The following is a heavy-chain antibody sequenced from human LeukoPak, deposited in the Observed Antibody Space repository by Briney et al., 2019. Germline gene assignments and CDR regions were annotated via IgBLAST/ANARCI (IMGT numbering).Heavy chain of an antibody. CDR2: ISSSSSYI. J-gene: IGHJ4*02. CDR1: GFTFSSYS. D-gene: IGHD4-17*01. V-gene: IGHV3-21*01. Sequence: GGSLRLSCAASGFTFSSYSMNWVRQAPGKGLEWVSSISSSSSYIYYADSVKGRFTISRDNAKNSVYLQMNSLRAEDTAVYYCARESTGDYVPFDYWGQGTLVTVSS. CDR3: ARESTGDYVPFDY.